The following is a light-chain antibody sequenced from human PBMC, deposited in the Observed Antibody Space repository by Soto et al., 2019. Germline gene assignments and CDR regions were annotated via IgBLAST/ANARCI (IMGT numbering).Light chain of an antibody. Sequence: QSVLTQPPSVSAAPGQKVTISCSGSSSNIGGNSVSWYQQLPGTAPKLLIYDDNKRPSGIPDRFSGSKSGTSAPLGITGFQTGDEADYYCGSWDSSLSAYVFGTGTKGHRP. V-gene: IGLV1-51*01. CDR3: GSWDSSLSAYV. J-gene: IGLJ1*01. CDR2: DDN. CDR1: SSNIGGNS.